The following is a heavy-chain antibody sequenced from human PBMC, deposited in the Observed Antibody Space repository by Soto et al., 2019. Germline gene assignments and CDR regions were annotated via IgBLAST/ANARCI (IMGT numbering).Heavy chain of an antibody. CDR1: GFTFSSYG. CDR2: ISYDGSNK. D-gene: IGHD6-13*01. Sequence: QVQLVESGGGVVQPGRSLRLSCAASGFTFSSYGMHWVRQAPGKGLEWVAVISYDGSNKYYADSVKGRFTISRDNSKNKLYLQMNSLRAEDTAVYYCAKASVSAAGKGFDYWGQGTLVTVSS. V-gene: IGHV3-30*18. CDR3: AKASVSAAGKGFDY. J-gene: IGHJ4*02.